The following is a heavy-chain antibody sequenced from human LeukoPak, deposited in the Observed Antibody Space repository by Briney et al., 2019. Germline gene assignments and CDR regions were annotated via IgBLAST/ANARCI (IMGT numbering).Heavy chain of an antibody. D-gene: IGHD3-3*01. CDR1: GYTFTSYG. CDR2: ISAYNGNT. V-gene: IGHV1-18*01. J-gene: IGHJ6*03. Sequence: ASVKVSCKASGYTFTSYGISWVRQAPGQGLEWMGWISAYNGNTNYAQKLQGRVTMTTDTSTSTAYMELRSLRSDDTAVYYCARIGGNYDFWSGNYYYYYYMDVWGKGTTVTVSS. CDR3: ARIGGNYDFWSGNYYYYYYMDV.